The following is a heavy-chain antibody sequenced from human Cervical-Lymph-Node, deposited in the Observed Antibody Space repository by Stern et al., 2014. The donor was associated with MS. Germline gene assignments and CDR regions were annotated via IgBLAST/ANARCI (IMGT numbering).Heavy chain of an antibody. CDR1: GFTFSTFV. D-gene: IGHD3-3*01. V-gene: IGHV3-30*03. CDR3: ARGRYVFGVVIGGY. Sequence: VQLVESGGGVVQPGRSLRLSCEASGFTFSTFVMHWVRQAPGQGLEWVAVISYDGGTELYADSVKGRFTISRDNFRNTLHLQMNSLRAEDTAVYYCARGRYVFGVVIGGYWGQGTLVTVSS. J-gene: IGHJ4*02. CDR2: ISYDGGTE.